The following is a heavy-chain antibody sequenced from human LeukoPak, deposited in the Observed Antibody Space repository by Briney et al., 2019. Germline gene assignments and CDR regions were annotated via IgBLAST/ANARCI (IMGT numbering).Heavy chain of an antibody. J-gene: IGHJ4*02. V-gene: IGHV3-9*01. D-gene: IGHD3-16*02. CDR2: LSWNSGSI. CDR1: GFTCDDYA. Sequence: PAGYLTLSCAASGFTCDDYAMLWLRHAPRQGLKWVTGLSWNSGSIGYADSVKGRFTISRDNAKNSLYLQMNSLRAEDTALYYCAKARGGAIRTAPTDYWGQGTLVTVSS. CDR3: AKARGGAIRTAPTDY.